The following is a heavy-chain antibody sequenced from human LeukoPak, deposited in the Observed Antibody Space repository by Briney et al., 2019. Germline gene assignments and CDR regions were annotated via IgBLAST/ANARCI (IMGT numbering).Heavy chain of an antibody. CDR1: GFTFSSYS. V-gene: IGHV3-53*01. Sequence: GGSLRLSCAASGFTFSSYSMNWVRQAPGKGLEWVSVIYSGGSTYYADSVKGRFTISRDNSKNTLYLQMNSLRAEDTAVYYCASHDSSGYPSPFYYMDVWGKGTTVTVSS. CDR2: IYSGGST. CDR3: ASHDSSGYPSPFYYMDV. D-gene: IGHD3-22*01. J-gene: IGHJ6*03.